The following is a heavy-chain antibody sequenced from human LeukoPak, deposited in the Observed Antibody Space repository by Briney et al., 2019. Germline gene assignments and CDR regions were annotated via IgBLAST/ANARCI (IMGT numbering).Heavy chain of an antibody. CDR3: ASKVCSGGSCYFPPLDY. CDR2: IIPIYGTP. D-gene: IGHD2-15*01. V-gene: IGHV1-69*05. J-gene: IGHJ4*02. CDR1: GGTLSGYA. Sequence: ASVKVSCKASGGTLSGYAISWVRQAPGQGLEWMGGIIPIYGTPHSAQKFQGRVTITTDESTSTAFMDLSSLRSEDTAVYYCASKVCSGGSCYFPPLDYWGQGTLVTVSS.